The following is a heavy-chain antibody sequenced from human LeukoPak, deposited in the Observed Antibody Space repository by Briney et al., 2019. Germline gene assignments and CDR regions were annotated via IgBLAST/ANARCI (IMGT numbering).Heavy chain of an antibody. CDR3: ARGGLWPFDY. J-gene: IGHJ4*02. Sequence: GGSLRLSCAASGFTFSSFWMSWVRQAPGKGLEWVANIKQDGSQKYYVDSVKGRFTISRDNAKNSLYLQMNSLRGEDTGVYYCARGGLWPFDYWGQGTLVAVSS. CDR1: GFTFSSFW. V-gene: IGHV3-7*01. CDR2: IKQDGSQK. D-gene: IGHD4/OR15-4a*01.